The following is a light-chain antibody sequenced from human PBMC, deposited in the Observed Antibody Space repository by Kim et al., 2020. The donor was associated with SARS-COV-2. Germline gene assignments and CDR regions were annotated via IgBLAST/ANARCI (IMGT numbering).Light chain of an antibody. CDR3: GTWDSSLSAYV. Sequence: QSVLTQPPSVSAAPGQKVTISCSGSSSNIGNNYVSWYQQLPGTAPKFLIYDNNKRPSGIPDRFSGSKSDTSATLCITGLQTGDEADYYCGTWDSSLSAYVFGTGTKVTVL. CDR1: SSNIGNNY. CDR2: DNN. J-gene: IGLJ1*01. V-gene: IGLV1-51*01.